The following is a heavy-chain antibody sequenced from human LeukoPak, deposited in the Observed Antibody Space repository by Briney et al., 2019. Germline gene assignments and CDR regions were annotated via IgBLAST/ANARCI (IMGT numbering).Heavy chain of an antibody. V-gene: IGHV3-33*01. J-gene: IGHJ6*04. CDR1: GFTFSSYC. CDR3: TSLLQGDGMDV. Sequence: GRSLRLSCAAYGFTFSSYCRHWVRQAPGKGLEWVAVIWYDGSNTYYADSEKGRFTISRDNSKNTLYLQMNSLRAEDKAVYYCTSLLQGDGMDVWGKGTTVTVSS. CDR2: IWYDGSNT. D-gene: IGHD4-11*01.